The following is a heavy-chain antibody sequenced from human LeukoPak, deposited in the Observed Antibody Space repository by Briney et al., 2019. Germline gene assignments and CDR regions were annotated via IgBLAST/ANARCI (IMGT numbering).Heavy chain of an antibody. CDR3: AAGSGWSSEY. J-gene: IGHJ4*02. Sequence: GGSLRLSCAASGLTSGSYWMSWVRHTPGKGLEWVANIKHDGSERNYMESVKGRFTISRDNGKNSSHLQMNNLRAEDTAVYYCAAGSGWSSEYWGQGTLVTVSS. D-gene: IGHD6-19*01. CDR1: GLTSGSYW. V-gene: IGHV3-7*03. CDR2: IKHDGSER.